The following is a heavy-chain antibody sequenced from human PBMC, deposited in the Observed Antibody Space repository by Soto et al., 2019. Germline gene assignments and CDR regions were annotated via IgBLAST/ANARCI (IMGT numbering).Heavy chain of an antibody. CDR2: IDNAGTDS. D-gene: IGHD3-10*01. Sequence: TGGSLRLSCAASGFTLSGRSMHWVRQAPGKGLVWVSGIDNAGTDSTYADSVKGRFTSSRDNAKNMLYLQMNSLRVEDTAVYYCARGWFGPDVWGKGTTVTVSS. CDR3: ARGWFGPDV. CDR1: GFTLSGRS. J-gene: IGHJ6*04. V-gene: IGHV3-74*01.